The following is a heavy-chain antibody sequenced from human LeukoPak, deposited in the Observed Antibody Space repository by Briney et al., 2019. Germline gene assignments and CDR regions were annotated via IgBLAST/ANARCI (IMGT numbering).Heavy chain of an antibody. CDR1: GYTFTSYG. Sequence: ASVKVSCKASGYTFTSYGISWVRQAPGQGLEWMGWISAYNGNTNYAQKLQGRVTMTTDTSTSTAYMELRSLTSDDTAVYYCARRSDDYDSSAYYHWGLGTLVTVSS. CDR2: ISAYNGNT. J-gene: IGHJ4*02. V-gene: IGHV1-18*01. D-gene: IGHD3-22*01. CDR3: ARRSDDYDSSAYYH.